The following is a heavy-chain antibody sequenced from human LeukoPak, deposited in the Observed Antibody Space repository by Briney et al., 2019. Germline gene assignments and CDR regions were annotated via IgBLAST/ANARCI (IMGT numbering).Heavy chain of an antibody. V-gene: IGHV3-30*02. D-gene: IGHD2-15*01. J-gene: IGHJ4*02. Sequence: GGSLRLSCATSGFTFSNYGMHWVRQAPGKGLEWVAFIHYVGGSQYYADSVTGRFSISRDNSRNTLYLQMNSLTTEDTAVYFCARGLLATAPRHSPFEYWGQGTLVTVSS. CDR1: GFTFSNYG. CDR2: IHYVGGSQ. CDR3: ARGLLATAPRHSPFEY.